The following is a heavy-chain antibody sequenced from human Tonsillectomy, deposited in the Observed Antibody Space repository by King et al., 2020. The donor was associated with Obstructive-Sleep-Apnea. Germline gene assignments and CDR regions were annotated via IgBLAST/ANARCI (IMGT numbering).Heavy chain of an antibody. D-gene: IGHD6-19*01. Sequence: LQLQESGPGLVKPSETLSLTCTVSGGSVSSSSYYWGWIRQPPGKGLDWIGSIFYTGSTYYNSFLKSRVTISVDTSKNQFSLKLSSVTAADTAVYYCARVDDNSGCFYFDYWGQGTLATVSS. V-gene: IGHV4-39*07. J-gene: IGHJ4*02. CDR2: IFYTGST. CDR3: ARVDDNSGCFYFDY. CDR1: GGSVSSSSYY.